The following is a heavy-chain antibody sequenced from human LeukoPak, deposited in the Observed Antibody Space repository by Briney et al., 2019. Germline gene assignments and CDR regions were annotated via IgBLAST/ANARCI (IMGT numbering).Heavy chain of an antibody. CDR1: GYTFTSYD. J-gene: IGHJ3*02. V-gene: IGHV1-46*01. Sequence: ASVKVSCKASGYTFTSYDINWVRQATGQGLEWMGIINPSGGSTSYAQKFQGRVTMTRDTSTSTVYMELSSLRSEDTAVYYCAREERYNWNDGDAFDIWGQGTMVTVSS. D-gene: IGHD1-1*01. CDR2: INPSGGST. CDR3: AREERYNWNDGDAFDI.